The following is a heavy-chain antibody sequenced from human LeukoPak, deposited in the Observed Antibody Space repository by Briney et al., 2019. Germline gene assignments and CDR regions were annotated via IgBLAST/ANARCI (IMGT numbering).Heavy chain of an antibody. D-gene: IGHD7-27*01. CDR1: GGSVSSGSYY. CDR2: IFYSGST. V-gene: IGHV4-61*01. CDR3: ARVPLGITHFDY. J-gene: IGHJ4*02. Sequence: SETLSLTCTVSGGSVSSGSYYWSWIRQPPGRGPEWIGYIFYSGSTNYNPSLKSRVTISVDTTKNQFSLKLSSVTAADTAVYYCARVPLGITHFDYWGQGTLVTVSS.